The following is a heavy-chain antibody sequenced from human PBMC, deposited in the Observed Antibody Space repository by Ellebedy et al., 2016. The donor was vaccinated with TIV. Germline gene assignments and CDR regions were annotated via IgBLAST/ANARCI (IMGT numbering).Heavy chain of an antibody. Sequence: MPSETLSLTCTVSGDSIRSSSHYWGWIRQPQGKGLEWIGLFYYSGSSYSNPSLKIRITIAVDTSNNQFSLKLNSATAADTAVYYCARLLPFFNWFDPWGQGTLVTVSS. J-gene: IGHJ5*02. V-gene: IGHV4-39*01. CDR3: ARLLPFFNWFDP. D-gene: IGHD2/OR15-2a*01. CDR2: FYYSGSS. CDR1: GDSIRSSSHY.